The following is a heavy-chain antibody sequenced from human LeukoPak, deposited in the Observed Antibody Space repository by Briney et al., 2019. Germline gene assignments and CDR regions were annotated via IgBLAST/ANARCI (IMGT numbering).Heavy chain of an antibody. V-gene: IGHV1-18*01. CDR1: GYTFTSYG. CDR3: ARDNPYLYGDYKYNWFDP. CDR2: ISAYNGNT. J-gene: IGHJ5*02. D-gene: IGHD4-17*01. Sequence: ASVKVSCKASGYTFTSYGISWVRQAPGRGLEWMGWISAYNGNTNYAQKLQGRVTMTTDTSTSTAYMELRSLRSDDTAVYYCARDNPYLYGDYKYNWFDPWGQGTLVTVSS.